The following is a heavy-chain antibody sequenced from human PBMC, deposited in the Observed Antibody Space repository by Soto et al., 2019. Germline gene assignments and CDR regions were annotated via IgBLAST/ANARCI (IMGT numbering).Heavy chain of an antibody. CDR1: GGSISSGGYY. CDR2: IYYSGTT. J-gene: IGHJ4*02. D-gene: IGHD2-15*01. CDR3: ARHTPAISISDH. Sequence: SETLSLTCTVSGGSISSGGYYWSWIRQHPGKGLEWIGYIYYSGTTYYNPSLRSRVTISVDTSKNQFSLKLSSVTAADTAVYYCARHTPAISISDHWGQGTLVTVSS. V-gene: IGHV4-31*03.